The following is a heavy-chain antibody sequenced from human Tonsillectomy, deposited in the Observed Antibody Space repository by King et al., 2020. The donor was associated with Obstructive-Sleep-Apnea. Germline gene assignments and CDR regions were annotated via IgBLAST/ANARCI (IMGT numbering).Heavy chain of an antibody. CDR3: ARAIREYYYDSSGYYPDY. V-gene: IGHV5-51*01. Sequence: VQLVESGAEVKKPGESLKISCKGSGYSFTSYWIGWVRQMPGKGLEWMGIIYPGDSDTRYSPSFQGQVTISADKYISTAYLQWSSLKASDTAMYYCARAIREYYYDSSGYYPDYWGQGTLVTVSS. CDR1: GYSFTSYW. D-gene: IGHD3-22*01. CDR2: IYPGDSDT. J-gene: IGHJ4*02.